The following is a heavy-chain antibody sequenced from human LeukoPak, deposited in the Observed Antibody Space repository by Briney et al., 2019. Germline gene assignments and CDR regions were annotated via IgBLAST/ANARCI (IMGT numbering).Heavy chain of an antibody. Sequence: ASVKVSCKASGYTFTSYDINWVRQAPGQGLEWMGIINPSGGSTSYAQKFQGRVTMTRDTSTSTVYMELSSLRSEDTAVYYCARDLGVAGQNYYYYGMDVWGQGTTVTVSS. CDR3: ARDLGVAGQNYYYYGMDV. D-gene: IGHD6-19*01. CDR2: INPSGGST. V-gene: IGHV1-46*01. J-gene: IGHJ6*02. CDR1: GYTFTSYD.